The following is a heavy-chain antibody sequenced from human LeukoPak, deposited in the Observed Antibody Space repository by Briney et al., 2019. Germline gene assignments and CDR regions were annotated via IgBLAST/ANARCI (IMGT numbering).Heavy chain of an antibody. J-gene: IGHJ4*02. CDR1: GGSISSISYY. D-gene: IGHD3-22*01. CDR3: SRQRNTDSSGYYYLYYFDY. V-gene: IGHV4-39*01. CDR2: IYYGGST. Sequence: SETLSLTCTVSGGSISSISYYCGWIRQPPGKGLEWIGSIYYGGSTYYNPSLKSRVTISVDTSKNQFSLKLNSVTAADTAVYYCSRQRNTDSSGYYYLYYFDYWGQGTLVTVSS.